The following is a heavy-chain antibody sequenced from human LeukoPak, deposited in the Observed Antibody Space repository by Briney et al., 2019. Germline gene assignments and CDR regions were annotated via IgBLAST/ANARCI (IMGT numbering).Heavy chain of an antibody. Sequence: PGRSLRLSCAASGFTFSSYGMYWVRQAPGKGLEWVSAISGSGGSTYYADSVKGRFTISRDNSKNTLYLQMNSLRAEDTAVYYCAKVFDYYDSSGYRNYWGQGTLVTVSS. CDR3: AKVFDYYDSSGYRNY. V-gene: IGHV3-23*01. J-gene: IGHJ4*02. CDR1: GFTFSSYG. D-gene: IGHD3-22*01. CDR2: ISGSGGST.